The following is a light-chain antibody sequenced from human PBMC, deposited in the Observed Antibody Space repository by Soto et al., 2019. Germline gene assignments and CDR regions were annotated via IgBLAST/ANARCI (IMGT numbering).Light chain of an antibody. V-gene: IGKV3-11*01. CDR3: QQYGTLPIT. CDR2: DAS. CDR1: QSVSTY. Sequence: ETVLTQSPATLSLSPGESATLSCRASQSVSTYLAWYQQKPGQAPRLLIYDASNRVTGIPARFRGSGSGTDFTLTIGRLEPEDFAVYYCQQYGTLPITFGQGTRLEIK. J-gene: IGKJ5*01.